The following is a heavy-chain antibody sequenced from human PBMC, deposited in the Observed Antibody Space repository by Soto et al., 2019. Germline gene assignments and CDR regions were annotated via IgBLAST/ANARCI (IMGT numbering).Heavy chain of an antibody. CDR2: ISYDGSNK. CDR1: GFTFSSYG. CDR3: AKDWGDIVVVAAARYGMDV. V-gene: IGHV3-30*18. J-gene: IGHJ6*02. Sequence: QVQLVESGGGVVQPGRSLRLSCAASGFTFSSYGMHWVRQAPGKGLEWVAVISYDGSNKYYADSVKGRFTISRDNSKXXLXXQMNSLRAEDTAVYYCAKDWGDIVVVAAARYGMDVWGQGTTVTVSS. D-gene: IGHD2-15*01.